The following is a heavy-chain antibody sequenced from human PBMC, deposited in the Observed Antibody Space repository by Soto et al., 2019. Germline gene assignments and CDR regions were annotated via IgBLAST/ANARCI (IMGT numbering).Heavy chain of an antibody. D-gene: IGHD3-3*01. Sequence: GESLKISCNGSGYNFAGYWISWVRQMPGKGLELMGIIYPSDSDTRYRPSFQGQVTISADKSISSAYLQWSSLRASDTAMYYCARGGVSTRTFDYWGQGTPVTVSS. J-gene: IGHJ4*02. CDR2: IYPSDSDT. V-gene: IGHV5-51*01. CDR3: ARGGVSTRTFDY. CDR1: GYNFAGYW.